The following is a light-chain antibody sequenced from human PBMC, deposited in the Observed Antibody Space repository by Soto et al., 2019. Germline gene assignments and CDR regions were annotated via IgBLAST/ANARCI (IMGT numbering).Light chain of an antibody. J-gene: IGKJ1*01. Sequence: DIQMTQSPSTLSASVGDRVTITCRASQSISSWLAWYQQKPGKAPKLLIYKASSLESEVPSRFSGSGSGTEFTLTISSLQTDDFATYYCQQYNSYPWTVGQGTKVESK. CDR3: QQYNSYPWT. CDR2: KAS. V-gene: IGKV1-5*03. CDR1: QSISSW.